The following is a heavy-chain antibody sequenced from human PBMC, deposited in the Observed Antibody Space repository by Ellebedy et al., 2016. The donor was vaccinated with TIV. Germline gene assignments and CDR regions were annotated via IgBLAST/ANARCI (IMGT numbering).Heavy chain of an antibody. J-gene: IGHJ3*02. CDR2: ISSSSSYI. V-gene: IGHV3-21*01. CDR3: ARDNPSAGRAFDI. Sequence: GESLKISCAASGFTFSSYSMNWVRQAPGKGLEWVSSISSSSSYIYYADSVKGRFTISRDNSKNTLYLQMDSLRADDTAVYYCARDNPSAGRAFDIWGQGTIVTVSS. D-gene: IGHD3-10*01. CDR1: GFTFSSYS.